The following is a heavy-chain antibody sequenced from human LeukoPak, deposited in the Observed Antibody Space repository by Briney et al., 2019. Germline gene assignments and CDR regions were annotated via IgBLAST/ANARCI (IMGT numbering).Heavy chain of an antibody. CDR2: INHSGST. V-gene: IGHV4-39*07. Sequence: SGTLSLTCTVSGGSISSSSYYWGWIRQPPGKGLEWIGEINHSGSTNYNPSLKSRVTISVDTSKNQFSLKLSSVTAADTAVYYCARVAGNKRGEPEDIVVVPAVPGAFDIWGQGTMVTVSS. J-gene: IGHJ3*02. CDR1: GGSISSSSYY. CDR3: ARVAGNKRGEPEDIVVVPAVPGAFDI. D-gene: IGHD2-2*01.